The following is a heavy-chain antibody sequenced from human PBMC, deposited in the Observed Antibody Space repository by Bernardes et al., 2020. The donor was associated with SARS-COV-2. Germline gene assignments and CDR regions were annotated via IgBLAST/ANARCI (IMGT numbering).Heavy chain of an antibody. CDR2: ISGRGIST. D-gene: IGHD6-19*01. Sequence: GVLRLSCAASGFISRNYAMSWVRQVPGKGLEWVSGISGRGISTYYASVRGRFTISGDDSKDTLYLHMNSLRVEDTALYYCAKERFGHVAGFFDYWGQGTLVTVSS. J-gene: IGHJ4*02. V-gene: IGHV3-23*01. CDR1: GFISRNYA. CDR3: AKERFGHVAGFFDY.